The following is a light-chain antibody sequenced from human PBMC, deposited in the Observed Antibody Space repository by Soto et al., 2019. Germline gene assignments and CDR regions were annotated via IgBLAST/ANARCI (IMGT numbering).Light chain of an antibody. Sequence: QSVLTQSPSASASLGASVKLTCTLSSGHTNYAIAWYQQQPEKGPRYLMKLNSDGSHSKGDGIPDRFSGSSSGAERYLTISSLQSQDEADYYCQTWGTGTWVFGGGTKVTVL. CDR1: SGHTNYA. CDR3: QTWGTGTWV. J-gene: IGLJ3*02. V-gene: IGLV4-69*01. CDR2: LNSDGSH.